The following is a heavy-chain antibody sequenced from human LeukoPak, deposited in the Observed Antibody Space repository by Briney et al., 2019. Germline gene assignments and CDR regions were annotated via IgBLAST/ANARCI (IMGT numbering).Heavy chain of an antibody. CDR3: ARDLVSGSGSYGH. D-gene: IGHD3-10*01. Sequence: GGSLRLSCVASGFTFGSYWMHWVRQGPGKWPAWVSRISGDGGTYYADSVKGRFTISRDNDKNTLYLQMNSLRAEDTAVYYCARDLVSGSGSYGHWGQGTLVTVPS. CDR2: ISGDGGT. V-gene: IGHV3-74*01. CDR1: GFTFGSYW. J-gene: IGHJ4*02.